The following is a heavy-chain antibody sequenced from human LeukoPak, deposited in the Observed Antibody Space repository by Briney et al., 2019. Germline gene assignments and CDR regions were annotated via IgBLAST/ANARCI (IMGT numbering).Heavy chain of an antibody. CDR1: GFTFSSYA. J-gene: IGHJ4*02. D-gene: IGHD3-22*01. CDR2: ISYDASNK. Sequence: GGSLRLSCAASGFTFSSYAMHWVRQAPGKGLEWVAVISYDASNKYYADSVKGRFTISRDNSKNTLYLQMNSLRAEDTAIYYCASTSGYYYRSIDYWGQGTLVTVSS. CDR3: ASTSGYYYRSIDY. V-gene: IGHV3-30-3*01.